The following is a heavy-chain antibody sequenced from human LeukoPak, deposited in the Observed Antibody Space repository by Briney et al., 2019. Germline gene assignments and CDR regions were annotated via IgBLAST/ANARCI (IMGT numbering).Heavy chain of an antibody. V-gene: IGHV4-38-2*02. D-gene: IGHD3-9*01. CDR1: GYSISSGYY. Sequence: PSETLSLTCTVSGYSISSGYYWGWIRQPPGKGLEWIGSIYHSGSTNYNPSLKSRVTISVDTSKNQFSLKLSSVTAADTAVYYCARGHDILTGYYPYYFDYWGQGTLVTVSS. CDR2: IYHSGST. J-gene: IGHJ4*02. CDR3: ARGHDILTGYYPYYFDY.